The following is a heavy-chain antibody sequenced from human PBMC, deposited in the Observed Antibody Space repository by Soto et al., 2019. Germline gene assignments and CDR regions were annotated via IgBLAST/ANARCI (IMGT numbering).Heavy chain of an antibody. V-gene: IGHV4-59*01. CDR3: ARVGAKQRYSSSWYVGTFDH. CDR2: IYYSGST. J-gene: IGHJ4*02. CDR1: GGSISSYY. D-gene: IGHD6-13*01. Sequence: SETLSLTCTVSGGSISSYYWSWIRQPPGKGLEWIGYIYYSGSTNYNPSLKSRVTISVDTSKNQFSLKLSSVTAADTAVYYCARVGAKQRYSSSWYVGTFDHWGQRTLVT.